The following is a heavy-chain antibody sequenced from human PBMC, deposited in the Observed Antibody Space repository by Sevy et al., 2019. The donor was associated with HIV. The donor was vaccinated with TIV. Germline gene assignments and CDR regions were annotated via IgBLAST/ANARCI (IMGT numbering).Heavy chain of an antibody. D-gene: IGHD1-26*01. V-gene: IGHV1-46*01. CDR1: GYTFTSYY. J-gene: IGHJ6*02. Sequence: ASVKVSCKASGYTFTSYYIHWVRQAPGQGLEWMGLIDPSGSTRYAQKFQGRVSMTGDTSTTTLYMELSSLTSEDTAVYYCASDRDLSGSYLEYYYYATDVWGQGTTVTVSS. CDR2: IDPSGST. CDR3: ASDRDLSGSYLEYYYYATDV.